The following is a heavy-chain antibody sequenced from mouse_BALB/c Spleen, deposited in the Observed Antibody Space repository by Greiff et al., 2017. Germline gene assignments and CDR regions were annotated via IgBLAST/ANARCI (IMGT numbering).Heavy chain of an antibody. CDR2: INPDSSTI. CDR1: GFDFSRYW. CDR3: ARPERNGNFAY. D-gene: IGHD2-1*01. J-gene: IGHJ3*01. V-gene: IGHV4-1*02. Sequence: DVMLVESGGGLVQPGGSLKLSCAASGFDFSRYWMSWVRQAPGKGLEWIGEINPDSSTINYTPSLKDKFIISRDDAKNTLYLQMSKVRSEDTALYYCARPERNGNFAYWGQGTLVTVSA.